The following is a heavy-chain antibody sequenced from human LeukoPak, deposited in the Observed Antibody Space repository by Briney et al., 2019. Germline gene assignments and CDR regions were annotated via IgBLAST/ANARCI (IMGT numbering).Heavy chain of an antibody. Sequence: ASVKVSCKASGYTFTSYYMHWVRQAPGQGLEWMGIINPSGGSTSYAQKFQGRVTMTRDTSTSTVYVELSSLRSEDTAVYYCARDLSYYDFWSGYSLGHYYYGMGVWGQGTTVTVSS. V-gene: IGHV1-46*01. CDR1: GYTFTSYY. J-gene: IGHJ6*02. CDR2: INPSGGST. D-gene: IGHD3-3*01. CDR3: ARDLSYYDFWSGYSLGHYYYGMGV.